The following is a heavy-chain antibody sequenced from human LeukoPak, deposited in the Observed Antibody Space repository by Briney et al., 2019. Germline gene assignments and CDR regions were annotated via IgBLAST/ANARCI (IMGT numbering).Heavy chain of an antibody. D-gene: IGHD5-18*01. CDR3: ARGRGYNAFDI. Sequence: SETLSLTCAVYGGSFSGYYWSWIRQPPGKGLEWIGEVNHSGSTNYNPSLKSRVTISVDTSKNQFSLKLSSVTAADTAVYYCARGRGYNAFDIWGQGTMVTVSS. CDR2: VNHSGST. CDR1: GGSFSGYY. J-gene: IGHJ3*02. V-gene: IGHV4-34*01.